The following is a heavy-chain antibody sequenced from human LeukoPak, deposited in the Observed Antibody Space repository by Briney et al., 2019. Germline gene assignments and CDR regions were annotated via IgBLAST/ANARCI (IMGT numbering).Heavy chain of an antibody. CDR2: IRYDGSNK. CDR3: VKDQKKGYSYGYVFYYYYMDV. D-gene: IGHD5-18*01. V-gene: IGHV3-30*02. Sequence: PGGSLRLSCAASGFTFSTYGMHWVRQAPGKGLEWVAFIRYDGSNKYYADSVKGRSTISRDNSKNTLYLQMNSLRAEDTAVYYCVKDQKKGYSYGYVFYYYYMDVWGKGTTVTISS. J-gene: IGHJ6*03. CDR1: GFTFSTYG.